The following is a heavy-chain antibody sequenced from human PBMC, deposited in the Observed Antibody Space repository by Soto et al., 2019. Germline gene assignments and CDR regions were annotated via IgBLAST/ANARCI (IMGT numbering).Heavy chain of an antibody. Sequence: QVQLQESGPGLVKPSGTLSLTCAVSSGSISSSNWWSWVRQPPGKGLEGIGEIYHSGSTNYNPSLQSRVTISVDKSKNLCSLTLSSVAAADAAVYYCAGRELGATVTTSSHGNAFDIWGQGTMVTVSS. CDR3: AGRELGATVTTSSHGNAFDI. CDR2: IYHSGST. J-gene: IGHJ3*02. D-gene: IGHD4-17*01. CDR1: SGSISSSNW. V-gene: IGHV4-4*02.